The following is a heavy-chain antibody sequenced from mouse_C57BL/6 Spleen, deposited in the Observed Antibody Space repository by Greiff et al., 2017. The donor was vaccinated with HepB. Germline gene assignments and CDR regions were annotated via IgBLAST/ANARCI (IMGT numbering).Heavy chain of an antibody. CDR3: ARNLMGYYRVYAMDY. D-gene: IGHD2-3*01. Sequence: QVQLKESGPGLVQPSQSLSITCTVSGFSLTSYGVHWVRQSPGKGLEWLGVIWSGGSTDYNAAFISRLSISKDNSKSQVFFKMNSLQADDTAIYYCARNLMGYYRVYAMDYWGQGTSVTVSS. CDR1: GFSLTSYG. J-gene: IGHJ4*01. CDR2: IWSGGST. V-gene: IGHV2-2*01.